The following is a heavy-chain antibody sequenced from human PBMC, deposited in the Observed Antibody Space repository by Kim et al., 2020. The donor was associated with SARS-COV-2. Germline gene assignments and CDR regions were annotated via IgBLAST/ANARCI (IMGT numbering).Heavy chain of an antibody. V-gene: IGHV3-9*01. J-gene: IGHJ4*02. Sequence: SRKGYVDSVKGRFTISRDNARNSLDLQMNSLRPEDTALYYCARKPTWEIDFWGQGILVTVSS. D-gene: IGHD7-27*01. CDR3: ARKPTWEIDF. CDR2: SRK.